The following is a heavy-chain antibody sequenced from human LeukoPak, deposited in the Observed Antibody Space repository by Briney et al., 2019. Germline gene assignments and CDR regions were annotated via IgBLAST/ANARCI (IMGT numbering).Heavy chain of an antibody. V-gene: IGHV4-59*08. CDR2: IYYSGSI. CDR1: GASISSFY. CDR3: ARHEGSTFGGVSDYYMDV. D-gene: IGHD3-16*01. Sequence: SETLSLTCTVSGASISSFYWSWIRQPPGKGPEWIGYIYYSGSINYNPSLKSRVTISVDTSKNQFSLRLRSVTAADTAVYYCARHEGSTFGGVSDYYMDVWGKGTTVTVSS. J-gene: IGHJ6*03.